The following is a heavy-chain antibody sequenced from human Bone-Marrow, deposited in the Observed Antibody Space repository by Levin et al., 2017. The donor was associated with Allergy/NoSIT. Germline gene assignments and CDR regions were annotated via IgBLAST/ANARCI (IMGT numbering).Heavy chain of an antibody. D-gene: IGHD4-23*01. Sequence: SETLSLTCAVYGGSFSGYYWSWIRQPPGKGLEWIGEINHSGSTNYNPSLKSRVTISVDTSKNQFSLKLSSVTAADTAVYYCARGGITTVVTPKRRNWFDPWGQGTLVTVSS. V-gene: IGHV4-34*01. CDR3: ARGGITTVVTPKRRNWFDP. CDR2: INHSGST. CDR1: GGSFSGYY. J-gene: IGHJ5*02.